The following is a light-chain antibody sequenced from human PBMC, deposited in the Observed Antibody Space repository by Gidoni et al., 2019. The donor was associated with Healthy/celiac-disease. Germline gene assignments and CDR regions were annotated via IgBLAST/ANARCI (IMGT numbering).Light chain of an antibody. Sequence: DIVLTQSPLSLPVTPGEPASISCRSSQSLLHSNGYHDLVWYLQKPGQSPQLLIYLGSNRASGVPDRFSGSGSGTDFTLKISRVEAEDVGVYYCMQALQTPLTFGGGTKVEIK. V-gene: IGKV2-28*01. CDR2: LGS. CDR1: QSLLHSNGYHD. CDR3: MQALQTPLT. J-gene: IGKJ4*01.